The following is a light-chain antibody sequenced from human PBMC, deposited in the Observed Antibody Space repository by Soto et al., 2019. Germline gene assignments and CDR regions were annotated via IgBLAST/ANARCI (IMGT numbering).Light chain of an antibody. Sequence: EIVMTQSPATLSVSPEERATLSCRASQSVSDKLAWYHQKPGQAPRLLIYGASTRATGVPARFSGSGSGTDFTLTISSLQSEDFAVYYCQQYNNWPLAFGQGTKVEIK. CDR2: GAS. J-gene: IGKJ1*01. CDR1: QSVSDK. V-gene: IGKV3-15*01. CDR3: QQYNNWPLA.